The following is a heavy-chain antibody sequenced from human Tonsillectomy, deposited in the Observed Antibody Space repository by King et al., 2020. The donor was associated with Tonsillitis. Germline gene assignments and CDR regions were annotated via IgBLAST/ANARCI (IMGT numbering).Heavy chain of an antibody. J-gene: IGHJ3*01. CDR3: AKGRGGQFLGGGACDF. CDR1: GFTFGTSA. Sequence: VQLVQSGGGLVQPGGSLRLSCAASGFTFGTSAISWVRQAPGKGLEWVSAISCTGATTYYAGSVKGRFTISRDNSENTVALHMNTLRGEDAAIYYCAKGRGGQFLGGGACDFGGRGTLVTVSS. CDR2: ISCTGATT. V-gene: IGHV3-23*04. D-gene: IGHD3-10*01.